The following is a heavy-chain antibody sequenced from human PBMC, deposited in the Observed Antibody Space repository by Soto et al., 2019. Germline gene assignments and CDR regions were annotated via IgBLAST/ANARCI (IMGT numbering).Heavy chain of an antibody. Sequence: PSETLSLTCAVYGGSLSGYYWSWIRQPPGKGLEWIGEINHSGSTNYNPSLKSRVTISVDTSKNQFSLKLSSVTAADTAVYYCARARPARRYDFWSGYYTGFDYWGQGTLVTVSS. V-gene: IGHV4-34*01. CDR3: ARARPARRYDFWSGYYTGFDY. J-gene: IGHJ4*02. CDR1: GGSLSGYY. D-gene: IGHD3-3*01. CDR2: INHSGST.